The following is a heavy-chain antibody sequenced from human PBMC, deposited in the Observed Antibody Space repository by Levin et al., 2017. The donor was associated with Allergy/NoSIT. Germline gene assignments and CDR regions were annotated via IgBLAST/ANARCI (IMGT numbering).Heavy chain of an antibody. D-gene: IGHD6-19*01. CDR3: ARVRSISSGWYRDFDY. J-gene: IGHJ4*02. V-gene: IGHV1-2*02. Sequence: GESLKISCKASGYTFTGYYMHWVRQAPGQGLEWMGWINPNSGGTNYAQKFQGRVTMTRDTSISTAYMELSRLRSDDTAVYYCARVRSISSGWYRDFDYWGQGTLVTVSS. CDR2: INPNSGGT. CDR1: GYTFTGYY.